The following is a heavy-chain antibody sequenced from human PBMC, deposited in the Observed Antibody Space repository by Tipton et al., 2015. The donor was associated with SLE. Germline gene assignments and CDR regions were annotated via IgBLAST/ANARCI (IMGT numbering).Heavy chain of an antibody. Sequence: TLSLTCAVSGYSISSGYYWGWIRQPPGKGLGWIGSIYHSGSTYYNPSLKSRVTISVDTSKNQFSLKLSSVTAADTAVYYCARRITMVRGANDAFDIWGQGTMVTVSS. CDR3: ARRITMVRGANDAFDI. CDR1: GYSISSGYY. V-gene: IGHV4-38-2*01. J-gene: IGHJ3*02. D-gene: IGHD3-10*01. CDR2: IYHSGST.